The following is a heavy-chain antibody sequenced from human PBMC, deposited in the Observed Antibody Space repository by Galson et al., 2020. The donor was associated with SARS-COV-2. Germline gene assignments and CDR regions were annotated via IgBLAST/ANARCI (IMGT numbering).Heavy chain of an antibody. V-gene: IGHV4-31*03. CDR2: IYYSGST. J-gene: IGHJ5*02. Sequence: SETLSLTCTVSGGSISSGGYYWSWIRQHPGKGLEWIGYIYYSGSTYYNPSLKSRVTISVDTSKNQFSLKLSSVTAADTAVYYCARSRYDYSNYWFDPWGQGTLVTVSS. CDR1: GGSISSGGYY. CDR3: ARSRYDYSNYWFDP. D-gene: IGHD4-4*01.